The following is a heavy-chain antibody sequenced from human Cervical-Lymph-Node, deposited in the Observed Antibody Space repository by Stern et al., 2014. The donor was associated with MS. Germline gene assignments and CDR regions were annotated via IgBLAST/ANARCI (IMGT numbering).Heavy chain of an antibody. CDR3: AKHACTGAACPFDL. Sequence: QLQLQESGPGLVKPSETLSLTCAVSGDSISSYTHYWAWIRQPPGKGLEWIGRLYYGGPTYYNQPPKSRVTISVDTSKNHFPRGLTSGTAADTAVYYCAKHACTGAACPFDLWGQGTLVTVSS. CDR2: LYYGGPT. J-gene: IGHJ4*02. V-gene: IGHV4-39*01. CDR1: GDSISSYTHY. D-gene: IGHD2-8*02.